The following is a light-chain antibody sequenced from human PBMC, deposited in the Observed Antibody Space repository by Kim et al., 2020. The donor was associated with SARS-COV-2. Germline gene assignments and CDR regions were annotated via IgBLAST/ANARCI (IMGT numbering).Light chain of an antibody. J-gene: IGLJ3*02. Sequence: QLVLTQSSSASASLGASVKLTCTLSSGHNIYAIAWHQQQPEKGPRYLMKVNADGSHTKGDGIPDRFSGSSSGAERYLTISSLQSEDEADYYCQTWGTGIEVFGGGTQLTVL. V-gene: IGLV4-69*01. CDR1: SGHNIYA. CDR3: QTWGTGIEV. CDR2: VNADGSH.